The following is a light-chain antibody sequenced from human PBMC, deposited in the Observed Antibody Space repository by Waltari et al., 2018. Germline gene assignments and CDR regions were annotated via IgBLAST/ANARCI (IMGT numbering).Light chain of an antibody. Sequence: QSVLTQPPSASGTPGQRVIISWSGSSSNIGSNYVYWYQQVPGTAPKPLIYKNNHRPSGVPDRFSGSKSGTSASLAISGLRSEDEADYYCAAWDDSLSGHVVFGGGTKLTAL. CDR2: KNN. CDR1: SSNIGSNY. V-gene: IGLV1-47*01. J-gene: IGLJ2*01. CDR3: AAWDDSLSGHVV.